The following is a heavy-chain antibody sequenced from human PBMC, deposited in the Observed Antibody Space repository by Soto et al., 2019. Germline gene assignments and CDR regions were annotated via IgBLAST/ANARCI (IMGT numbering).Heavy chain of an antibody. V-gene: IGHV3-30-3*01. CDR1: GFTFSSYP. J-gene: IGHJ4*02. Sequence: GGSLRLSCAASGFTFSSYPMHWLRQSPGKVLEGVALLSYDGSDKCYADSVKGRFSISRDNSQNTLYLQMNSLRAEDTAVYYCSRWNVQHDSYGYFWGQGTLVTVSS. CDR2: LSYDGSDK. CDR3: SRWNVQHDSYGYF. D-gene: IGHD5-18*01.